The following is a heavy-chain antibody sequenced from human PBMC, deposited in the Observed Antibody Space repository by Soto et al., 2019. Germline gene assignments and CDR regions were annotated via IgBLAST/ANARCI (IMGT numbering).Heavy chain of an antibody. J-gene: IGHJ5*02. CDR1: GGSISSYY. D-gene: IGHD3-10*01. Sequence: SETLSLTCTVSGGSISSYYWSWIRQPPGKGLEWIGYIYYSGSTNYNPSLKSRVTISVDTSKNQFSLKLSSVTAADTAVYYCARYRGESITMVRGDYNWFDPWGQGTLVTVSS. CDR2: IYYSGST. CDR3: ARYRGESITMVRGDYNWFDP. V-gene: IGHV4-59*01.